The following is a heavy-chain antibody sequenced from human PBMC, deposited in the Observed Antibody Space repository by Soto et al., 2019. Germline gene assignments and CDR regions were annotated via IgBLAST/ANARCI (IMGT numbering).Heavy chain of an antibody. V-gene: IGHV3-73*01. CDR1: GFTFSGSS. Sequence: GGSLRLSCAASGFTFSGSSVHWVRQASGKGLEWVGRIRNKANSYATAYAASVRGGVTISRDDSKNKALLQINSLNTEDTAVYYCISHSPEDMIRTWGQGTLVTVSS. CDR3: ISHSPEDMIRT. J-gene: IGHJ4*02. CDR2: IRNKANSYAT. D-gene: IGHD2-15*01.